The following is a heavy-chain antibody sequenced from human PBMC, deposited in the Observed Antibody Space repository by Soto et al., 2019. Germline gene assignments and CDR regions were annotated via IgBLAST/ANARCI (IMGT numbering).Heavy chain of an antibody. Sequence: QVQLVQSGAEVKKPGSSVKVSCKASGGTFSSYTISWVRQAPGQGLEWMGRIIPILGIANYAQKFQGRVTITADKSTSTAYMELSSLRSEDTAVYYCARDDRESDGYSIFDYWGQGTLVTVSS. D-gene: IGHD5-18*01. CDR1: GGTFSSYT. J-gene: IGHJ4*02. CDR3: ARDDRESDGYSIFDY. V-gene: IGHV1-69*08. CDR2: IIPILGIA.